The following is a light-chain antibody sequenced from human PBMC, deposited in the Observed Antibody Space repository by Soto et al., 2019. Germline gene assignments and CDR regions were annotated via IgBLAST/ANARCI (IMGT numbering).Light chain of an antibody. V-gene: IGKV4-1*01. Sequence: DIVMTQSPDSLAVSLGERATINCKSSQSVLYSSNNKNYLAWYQQKPGQPPKLLIYWASTRESGVPDRFSGSGYGTDFTLTISSLQDEDVAVYYCQQYYSTPLTFGQGTKLEIK. J-gene: IGKJ2*01. CDR3: QQYYSTPLT. CDR2: WAS. CDR1: QSVLYSSNNKNY.